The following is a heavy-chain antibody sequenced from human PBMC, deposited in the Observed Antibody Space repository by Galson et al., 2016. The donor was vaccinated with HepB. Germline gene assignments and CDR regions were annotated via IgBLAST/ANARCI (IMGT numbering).Heavy chain of an antibody. CDR3: ARDRVYYGSGSYYTSEFDY. J-gene: IGHJ4*02. D-gene: IGHD3-10*01. CDR1: GFISYSHA. V-gene: IGHV3-21*01. CDR2: ISSSTNYK. Sequence: SLSLSCAAPGFISYSHAMNWVRQATGKGLEWVSPISSSTNYKYYADSVTGRFTIPTDNAKNSLYVQMNSLRAEDTAVYYCARDRVYYGSGSYYTSEFDYWGQGTLVTVSS.